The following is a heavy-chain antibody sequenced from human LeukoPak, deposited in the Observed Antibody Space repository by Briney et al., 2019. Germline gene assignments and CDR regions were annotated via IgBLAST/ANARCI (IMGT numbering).Heavy chain of an antibody. V-gene: IGHV3-64D*06. J-gene: IGHJ4*02. CDR2: ISCNGGST. CDR3: VKVGRRDHFDY. Sequence: RAGGSLRLSCSASVFTLSIYAMHWVRQAQGRGLEYVSAISCNGGSTYYADSVKGSFTISRDNTKNTLYLQMSSLKAADTAVYYYVKVGRRDHFDYWGQGNLVTVSS. CDR1: VFTLSIYA.